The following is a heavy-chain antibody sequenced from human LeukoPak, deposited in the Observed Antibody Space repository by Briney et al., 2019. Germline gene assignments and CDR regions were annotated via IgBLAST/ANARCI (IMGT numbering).Heavy chain of an antibody. CDR1: GGSISSGGYS. CDR2: IYYSGST. V-gene: IGHV4-61*08. CDR3: ARAVRLANWNYVYYYGMDV. Sequence: SQTLSLTCAVSGGSISSGGYSWSWIRQPPGKGLEWIGYIYYSGSTNYNPSLKSRVTISVDTSKNQFSLKLSSVTAADTAVYYCARAVRLANWNYVYYYGMDVWGQGTTVTVSS. J-gene: IGHJ6*02. D-gene: IGHD1-7*01.